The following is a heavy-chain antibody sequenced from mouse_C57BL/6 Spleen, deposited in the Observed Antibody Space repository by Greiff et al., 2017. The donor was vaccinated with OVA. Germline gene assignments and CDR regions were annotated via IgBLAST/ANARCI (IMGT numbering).Heavy chain of an antibody. CDR1: GFTFSSYG. CDR3: ARHPLFYGRSYGYFDY. J-gene: IGHJ2*01. V-gene: IGHV5-6*01. CDR2: ISSGGSYT. Sequence: EVMLVESGGDLVKPGGSLKLSCAASGFTFSSYGMSWVRQTPDKRLEWVATISSGGSYTYYPDSVKGRFTISRDNAKNTLYLQMSSLKSEDTAMYYCARHPLFYGRSYGYFDYWGQGTTLTVAS. D-gene: IGHD1-1*01.